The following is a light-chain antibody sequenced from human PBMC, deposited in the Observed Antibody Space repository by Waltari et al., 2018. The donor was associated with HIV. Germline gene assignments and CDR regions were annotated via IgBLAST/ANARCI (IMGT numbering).Light chain of an antibody. CDR2: GAS. CDR1: QGLVSSY. Sequence: DIVLTQSPGTLSLSPGDRATLSCRASQGLVSSYLAWYQQKPGQAPKLLIYGASNRATGIPDRFSGSGSGTDFTLTISRLEPEDFGVYYCQQYVPSVPWTFGQGTKVEIK. V-gene: IGKV3-20*01. J-gene: IGKJ1*01. CDR3: QQYVPSVPWT.